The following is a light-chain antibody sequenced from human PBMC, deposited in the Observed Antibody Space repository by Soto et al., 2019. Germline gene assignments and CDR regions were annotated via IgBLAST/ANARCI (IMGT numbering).Light chain of an antibody. CDR1: QSISSW. V-gene: IGKV1-5*03. CDR3: QQYDSYPWT. Sequence: DIQMTQSPATLSASVGDRVTMTCRASQSISSWLAWYQQKPGKAPKLLIYKASSLESGVPSRFSGSVSGTEFTLTISSLQPDDFATYYCQQYDSYPWTFGQGTKVDI. J-gene: IGKJ1*01. CDR2: KAS.